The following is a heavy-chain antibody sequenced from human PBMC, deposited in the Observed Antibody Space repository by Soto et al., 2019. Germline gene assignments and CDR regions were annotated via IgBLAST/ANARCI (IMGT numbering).Heavy chain of an antibody. Sequence: QVQLQQWGAGLLKPSETLSLTCAVYGGSFSGYYWSWIRQPPGKGLEWIGEINHSGSTNYNPSLKSRDTISVDTSKNQFSLKLSSVTAADTAVYYCARSTVYDFWSGYYRSGYFQHWGQGTLVTVSS. J-gene: IGHJ1*01. D-gene: IGHD3-3*01. V-gene: IGHV4-34*01. CDR2: INHSGST. CDR3: ARSTVYDFWSGYYRSGYFQH. CDR1: GGSFSGYY.